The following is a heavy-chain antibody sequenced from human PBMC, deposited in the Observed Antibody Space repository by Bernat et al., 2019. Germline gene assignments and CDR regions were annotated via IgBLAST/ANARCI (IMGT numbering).Heavy chain of an antibody. CDR3: ARGRLPTAGIDAFDI. D-gene: IGHD3-10*01. J-gene: IGHJ3*02. Sequence: VQLVESGGGVVQPGRSLRLSCAASGFTFSSYGMHWVRQAPGKGLEWVSYITGSSYTNYADSVKGRFTISRDNAENSLFLLMNSLRAEDTAVYYCARGRLPTAGIDAFDIWGQGTMVTVSS. V-gene: IGHV3-21*05. CDR2: ITGSSYT. CDR1: GFTFSSYG.